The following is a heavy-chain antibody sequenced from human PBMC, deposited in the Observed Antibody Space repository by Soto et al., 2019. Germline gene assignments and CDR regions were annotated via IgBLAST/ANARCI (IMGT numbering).Heavy chain of an antibody. CDR1: GFRFNNYD. V-gene: IGHV3-13*04. CDR2: IGTAGDT. CDR3: ARGGPNWDYYFYGMDV. D-gene: IGHD3-16*01. J-gene: IGHJ6*02. Sequence: GWCLRLSCAASGFRFNNYDMHCVRQATGKGLEWVSGIGTAGDTYYPDSVKGRFTISRENAKNSLYLQMNSLRAGDTAVYYCARGGPNWDYYFYGMDVWGQGTTVTVSS.